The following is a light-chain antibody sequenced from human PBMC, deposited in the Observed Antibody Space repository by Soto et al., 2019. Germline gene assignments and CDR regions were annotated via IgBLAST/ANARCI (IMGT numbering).Light chain of an antibody. J-gene: IGKJ3*01. Sequence: EIVMTQSPATLSVSPGERVTLSCRASQSVSSNLAWYQQKPGQAPRLLIYGASTRATGIPARFSGSGSGTEFTLTISSLQSGDFAVYYCQQYNNWHFTFGPGTKVDIK. CDR2: GAS. CDR1: QSVSSN. V-gene: IGKV3-15*01. CDR3: QQYNNWHFT.